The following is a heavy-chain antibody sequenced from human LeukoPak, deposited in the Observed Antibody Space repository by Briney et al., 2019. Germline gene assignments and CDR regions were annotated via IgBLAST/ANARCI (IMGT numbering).Heavy chain of an antibody. D-gene: IGHD3-10*01. CDR2: ISAYNGNT. V-gene: IGHV1-18*01. CDR1: GYTFTNYD. Sequence: ASVKVSCKASGYTFTNYDISWVRQAPGQGLEWMGWISAYNGNTNYAQKLQGRVTMTTDTSTSTAYMELRSLRSDDTAVYYCAREAGDGSGSYYNEGYFDYWGQGTLVTVSS. J-gene: IGHJ4*02. CDR3: AREAGDGSGSYYNEGYFDY.